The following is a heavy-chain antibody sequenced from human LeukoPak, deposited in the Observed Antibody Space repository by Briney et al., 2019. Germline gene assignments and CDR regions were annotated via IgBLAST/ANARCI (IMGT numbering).Heavy chain of an antibody. CDR2: ISGSGGST. CDR3: AGSTLPPSFRVIYYYMDV. D-gene: IGHD2-2*01. Sequence: GGSLRLSCAASGFTFSSYAMSWVRQAPGKGLEWVSAISGSGGSTYYADSVKGRFTISRDNSKNTLYLQMNSLRAEDTAVYYCAGSTLPPSFRVIYYYMDVWGKGTTVTVSS. CDR1: GFTFSSYA. J-gene: IGHJ6*03. V-gene: IGHV3-23*01.